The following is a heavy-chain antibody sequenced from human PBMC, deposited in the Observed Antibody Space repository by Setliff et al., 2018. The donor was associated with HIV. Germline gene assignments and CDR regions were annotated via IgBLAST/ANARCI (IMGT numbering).Heavy chain of an antibody. Sequence: SETLSLTCTVSGGSISSGSYYWSWIRQPAGKGLEWIGRIYTSGSTNYNPSLKSRVTISVDTSKNQFSLKLSSVTAADTAVYYCARLALSARNFDYWGQGTLVTVSS. CDR2: IYTSGST. CDR1: GGSISSGSYY. CDR3: ARLALSARNFDY. J-gene: IGHJ4*02. V-gene: IGHV4-61*02.